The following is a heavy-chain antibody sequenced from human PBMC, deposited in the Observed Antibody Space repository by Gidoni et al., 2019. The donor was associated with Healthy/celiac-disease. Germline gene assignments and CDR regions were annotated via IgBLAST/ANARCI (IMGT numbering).Heavy chain of an antibody. J-gene: IGHJ4*02. D-gene: IGHD3-22*01. CDR3: ARVQYYYDSRGPAHFDY. CDR2: ISSSSSYI. V-gene: IGHV3-21*01. Sequence: EVQLVESGGGLVTPGGSLRLSCSASGFPFSSYRMNWVRPAPGKGLEWVSSISSSSSYIYYADSGKGRFTISRDNAKNSLYLQMNSLRAEDTAVDYCARVQYYYDSRGPAHFDYWGQGTLVTVSS. CDR1: GFPFSSYR.